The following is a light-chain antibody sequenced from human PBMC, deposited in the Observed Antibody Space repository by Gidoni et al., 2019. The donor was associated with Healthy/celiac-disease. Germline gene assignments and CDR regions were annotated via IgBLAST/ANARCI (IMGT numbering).Light chain of an antibody. CDR1: QSLLHSNGYNY. V-gene: IGKV2-28*01. CDR2: LGS. J-gene: IGKJ5*01. Sequence: IVMTQSPLPRPVTPGEQACITRRSSQSLLHSNGYNYLDWYLQKPGQSPQLLIYLGSNRAPGVPDRCSGRGAVTDFTLKSSRVEAEDVGVYYCMRALQTPITFGQGTRLE. CDR3: MRALQTPIT.